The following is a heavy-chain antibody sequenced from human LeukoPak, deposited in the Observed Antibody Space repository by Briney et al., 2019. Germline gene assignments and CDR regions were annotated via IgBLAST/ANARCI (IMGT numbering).Heavy chain of an antibody. V-gene: IGHV4-34*01. CDR2: INHSGST. CDR1: GGSFSGYY. J-gene: IGHJ3*02. CDR3: ARDSSGPYAFDI. D-gene: IGHD3-22*01. Sequence: PSETLSLTCAVYGGSFSGYYWSWIRQLPGKGLEWIGEINHSGSTNYNPSLKSRVTISVDTSKNQFSLKLSSVTAADTAVYYCARDSSGPYAFDIWGQGTMVTVSS.